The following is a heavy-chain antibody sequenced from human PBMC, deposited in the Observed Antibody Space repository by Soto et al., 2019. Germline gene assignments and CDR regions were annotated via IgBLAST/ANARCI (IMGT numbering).Heavy chain of an antibody. CDR2: IYPGDSDT. CDR1: GYSFTSYW. J-gene: IGHJ6*02. Sequence: PGESLKISCKGSGYSFTSYWIGWVRQMPGKGLEWMGIIYPGDSDTRYSPSFQGRVTISADKSISTAYLQWSSLKASDTAMYYCARQKRADYDILTGYWGPSYYYYGMDVWGQGTTVTVSS. CDR3: ARQKRADYDILTGYWGPSYYYYGMDV. D-gene: IGHD3-9*01. V-gene: IGHV5-51*01.